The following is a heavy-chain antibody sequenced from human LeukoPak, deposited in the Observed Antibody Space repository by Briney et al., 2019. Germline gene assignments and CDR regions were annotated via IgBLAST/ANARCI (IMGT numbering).Heavy chain of an antibody. CDR2: FSDRGST. CDR1: GASFSTDY. J-gene: IGHJ4*02. D-gene: IGHD3-3*02. V-gene: IGHV4-4*09. CDR3: AKSHFWSGYASDY. Sequence: PSETLSLTCTVSGASFSTDYWYWIRQSPGEGLQWIGCFSDRGSTSYNPSLKGRVALSVDTSKNQFFLSLKSVTAADTAVYYCAKSHFWSGYASDYWGRGSLVTVSS.